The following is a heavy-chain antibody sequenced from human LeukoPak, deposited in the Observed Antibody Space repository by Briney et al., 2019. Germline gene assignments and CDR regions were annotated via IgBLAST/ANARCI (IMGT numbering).Heavy chain of an antibody. CDR3: ARDRLTSGSYFFDY. Sequence: PGGSLRLSCAASGFIFSTYGMHWVRQAPGKGLEWISYISGRSSTIYYADSVRGRFTISRDNAKNSMYLQMNSLRAEDTAVYYCARDRLTSGSYFFDYWGQGTLVTVSS. CDR1: GFIFSTYG. J-gene: IGHJ4*02. V-gene: IGHV3-48*01. D-gene: IGHD1-26*01. CDR2: ISGRSSTI.